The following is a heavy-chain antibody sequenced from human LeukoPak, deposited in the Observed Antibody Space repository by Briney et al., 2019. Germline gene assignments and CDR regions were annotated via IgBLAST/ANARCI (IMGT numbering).Heavy chain of an antibody. D-gene: IGHD2-2*01. Sequence: GRSLRLSCAASGFTFSSYGMHWVRQAPDKGLEWVAVISYDGSNKYYADSVKGRFTISRDNSKNTLYLQMNSLRAEDTAVYYCAKDLYCSSPEAAYYYYGMDVWGQGTTVTVSS. CDR2: ISYDGSNK. CDR3: AKDLYCSSPEAAYYYYGMDV. CDR1: GFTFSSYG. J-gene: IGHJ6*02. V-gene: IGHV3-30*18.